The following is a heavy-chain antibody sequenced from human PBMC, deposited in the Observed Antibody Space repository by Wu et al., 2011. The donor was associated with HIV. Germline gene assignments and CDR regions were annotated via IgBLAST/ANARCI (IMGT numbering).Heavy chain of an antibody. Sequence: YLVQSGAEVKRPGASVMVSCKASGYTFLNYAFSWVRQAPGQGLEWMGWINSYNGDTNYAQRFRGRIALTTDTSTKTAYMELRSLRSDDTAMYFXVRDPPRTDSWGQGTLVIVSS. CDR1: GYTFLNYA. V-gene: IGHV1-18*01. J-gene: IGHJ4*02. CDR3: VRDPPRTDS. CDR2: INSYNGDT.